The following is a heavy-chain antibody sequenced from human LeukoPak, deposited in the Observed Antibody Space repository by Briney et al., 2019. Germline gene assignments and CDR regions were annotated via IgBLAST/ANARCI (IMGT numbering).Heavy chain of an antibody. CDR1: GYTFNKYG. J-gene: IGHJ5*02. V-gene: IGHV1-18*03. CDR2: ISCYNGDT. CDR3: ARDPSNTSGWKTWFDT. Sequence: ASVKVSCKASGYTFNKYGISWVRQAPGQGLEWMGWISCYNGDTHYAQKLQGRVTLSTDTPTTTVYMELRSLRSDDMAVYYCARDPSNTSGWKTWFDTWGQGTPVTVSS. D-gene: IGHD6-19*01.